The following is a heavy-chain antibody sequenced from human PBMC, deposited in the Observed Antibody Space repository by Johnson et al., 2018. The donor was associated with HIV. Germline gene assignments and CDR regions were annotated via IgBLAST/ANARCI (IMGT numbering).Heavy chain of an antibody. CDR2: INWNGGAT. CDR1: GFTFDDYG. V-gene: IGHV3-20*04. Sequence: EVQLVESGGGVVRPGGSLRLSCAASGFTFDDYGMTWVRQIAGKGLEWVSGINWNGGATGYSDSVKGRFTISRDNAKKTLYLQMNSLRAEDTAVYYCARKQWLEIPSDAFDVWGQGTMVTVSS. D-gene: IGHD6-19*01. CDR3: ARKQWLEIPSDAFDV. J-gene: IGHJ3*01.